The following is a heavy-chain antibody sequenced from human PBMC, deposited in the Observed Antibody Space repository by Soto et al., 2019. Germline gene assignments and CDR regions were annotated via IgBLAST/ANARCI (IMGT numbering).Heavy chain of an antibody. V-gene: IGHV1-8*01. J-gene: IGHJ4*02. Sequence: QVQLVQSGAEVKKPGASVKVSCKASRYTFISYDINWVRQATGQGLEWMGWMNPKSANTGYAQNFQGRVTMTRNTSISTAYMKLSSLRSEDTAVYYCARSPSWETTVTPYYFDYWGQGTLVTVSS. D-gene: IGHD4-4*01. CDR2: MNPKSANT. CDR1: RYTFISYD. CDR3: ARSPSWETTVTPYYFDY.